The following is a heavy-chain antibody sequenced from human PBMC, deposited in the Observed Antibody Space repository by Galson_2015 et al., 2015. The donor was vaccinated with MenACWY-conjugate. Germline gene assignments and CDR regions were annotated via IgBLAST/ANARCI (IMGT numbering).Heavy chain of an antibody. V-gene: IGHV3-53*01. CDR1: GFTVGTNC. CDR3: ARDPKGPIVSVPSNYFDP. D-gene: IGHD5/OR15-5a*01. J-gene: IGHJ5*02. Sequence: SLRLSCAASGFTVGTNCMSWVRQAPGKGLDWVSVIYSGGSTYYADSVKGRFTISRDNAKKTLYLQMDSLRDEDTAVYFCARDPKGPIVSVPSNYFDPWGQGTLVTVSS. CDR2: IYSGGST.